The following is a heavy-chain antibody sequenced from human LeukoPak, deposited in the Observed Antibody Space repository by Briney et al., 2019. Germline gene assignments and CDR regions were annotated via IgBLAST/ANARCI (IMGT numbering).Heavy chain of an antibody. D-gene: IGHD5-18*01. V-gene: IGHV4-34*01. CDR1: GGSFSGYY. CDR2: INHSGST. Sequence: SETLSLTCAVYGGSFSGYYWSWIRQPPGKGLEWIGEINHSGSTNYNPSLKSRVTISVDTSKNQFSLKLSSVTAADTAVYYCAREDTPMVNPLDYWGQGTLVTVSS. J-gene: IGHJ4*02. CDR3: AREDTPMVNPLDY.